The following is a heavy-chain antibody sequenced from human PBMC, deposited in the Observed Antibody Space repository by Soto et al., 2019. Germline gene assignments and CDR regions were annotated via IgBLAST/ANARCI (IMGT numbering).Heavy chain of an antibody. J-gene: IGHJ4*02. CDR1: GFTFSSYG. V-gene: IGHV3-30*18. D-gene: IGHD1-20*01. Sequence: QVQLVESGGGVVQPGRSLRLSCAASGFTFSSYGMHWVRQAPGKGLEWVAVISYDGSNKYYADSVKGRFTISRDNSKNTLYLQMNILRAEDTAVYYCANIKTLYLVYWVQGTLVTVSS. CDR3: ANIKTLYLVY. CDR2: ISYDGSNK.